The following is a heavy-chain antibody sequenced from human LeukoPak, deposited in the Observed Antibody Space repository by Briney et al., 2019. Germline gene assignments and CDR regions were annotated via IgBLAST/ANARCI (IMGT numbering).Heavy chain of an antibody. J-gene: IGHJ4*02. V-gene: IGHV3-23*01. CDR2: ISGSGDDT. Sequence: GGSLRLSCAASGFTFSTYVMSWVRQAPGKGLEWVSGISGSGDDTYYADSVKGRFTISRDNSENTLYLQMNSLRAEDAAVYYCAKGSGYDTDFDYWGQGTLVTVSS. CDR1: GFTFSTYV. CDR3: AKGSGYDTDFDY. D-gene: IGHD3-9*01.